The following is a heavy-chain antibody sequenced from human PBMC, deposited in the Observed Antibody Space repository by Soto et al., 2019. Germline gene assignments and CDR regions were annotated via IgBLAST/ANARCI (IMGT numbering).Heavy chain of an antibody. CDR1: GFTFSSYG. Sequence: GGSLRLSCAASGFTFSSYGMHWVRQAPGKGLERVAVISYDGSNKYYADSVKGRFTISRDNSKNTLYLQMNSLRAEDTAVYYCAKPSDTAMVTPFDYWGQGTLVTVSS. CDR2: ISYDGSNK. V-gene: IGHV3-30*18. D-gene: IGHD5-18*01. CDR3: AKPSDTAMVTPFDY. J-gene: IGHJ4*02.